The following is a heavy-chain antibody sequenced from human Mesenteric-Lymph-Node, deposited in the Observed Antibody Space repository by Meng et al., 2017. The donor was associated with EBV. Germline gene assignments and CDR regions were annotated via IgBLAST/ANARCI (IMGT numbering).Heavy chain of an antibody. Sequence: TLSLTRVIPARATVVGGNFGSCIRQPPAKALEWIGYIYHSGSTSYNPSLKSRVSMSIDRSNNQFSLKLTSVTAADTAVYYCVGNYGGNLGWFDPWGQGTLVTVSS. D-gene: IGHD4/OR15-4a*01. V-gene: IGHV4-30-2*01. CDR1: ARATVVGGN. CDR3: VGNYGGNLGWFDP. CDR2: IYHSGST. J-gene: IGHJ5*02.